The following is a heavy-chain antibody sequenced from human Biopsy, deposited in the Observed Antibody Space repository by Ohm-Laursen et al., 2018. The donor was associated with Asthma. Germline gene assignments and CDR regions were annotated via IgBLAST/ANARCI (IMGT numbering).Heavy chain of an antibody. CDR1: VFTFSNYG. J-gene: IGHJ4*02. V-gene: IGHV3-30*18. D-gene: IGHD1-26*01. Sequence: SLRLSCVASVFTFSNYGMHGVRQAPGKGLDWVAVISFDGSNKNYTDSVKGRFTISRDNSRNTLHLQMNSLRAEDTAVYYCAKDVFPGWELRRGPDYWGQGTLVTVSS. CDR3: AKDVFPGWELRRGPDY. CDR2: ISFDGSNK.